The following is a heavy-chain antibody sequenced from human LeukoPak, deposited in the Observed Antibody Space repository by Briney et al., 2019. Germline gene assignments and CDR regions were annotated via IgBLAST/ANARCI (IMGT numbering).Heavy chain of an antibody. J-gene: IGHJ4*02. CDR3: EREMETGTVVTPGY. D-gene: IGHD4-23*01. CDR1: GYTFTDYH. V-gene: IGHV1-2*02. Sequence: ASVKVSCKASGYTFTDYHMHWVRQAPGQGLEWMGWINPNSGGTNYAQKFQGRVTMTRDTSISTTNMELRSLTSDDTAVYYCEREMETGTVVTPGYWGQGTLVTVSS. CDR2: INPNSGGT.